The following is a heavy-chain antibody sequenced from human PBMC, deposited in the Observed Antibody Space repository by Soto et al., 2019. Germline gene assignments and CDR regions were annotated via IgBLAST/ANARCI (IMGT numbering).Heavy chain of an antibody. Sequence: ASVKVSCKASGYNFINYGITWVRQAPGQGLEWMGWIRVHNGNTNYAQNLQGRVTMTTDTSTSTAYMELRSLRPDDTAVYYCVRDLDGSGSYYTGYWGPGTLVTVSS. CDR3: VRDLDGSGSYYTGY. CDR2: IRVHNGNT. D-gene: IGHD3-10*01. J-gene: IGHJ4*02. V-gene: IGHV1-18*01. CDR1: GYNFINYG.